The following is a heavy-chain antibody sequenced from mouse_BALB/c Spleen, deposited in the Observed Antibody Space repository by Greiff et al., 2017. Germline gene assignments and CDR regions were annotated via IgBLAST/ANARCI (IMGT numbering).Heavy chain of an antibody. J-gene: IGHJ1*01. CDR2: IDPANGNT. V-gene: IGHV14-3*02. CDR3: ANSPYDYGSSYWYFDV. CDR1: GFNIKDTY. D-gene: IGHD1-1*01. Sequence: EVQLQESGAELVKPGASVKLSCTASGFNIKDTYMHWVKQRPEQGLAWIGRIDPANGNTKYDPKFQGKATITADTSSNTAYLQLSSLTSEDTAVYYCANSPYDYGSSYWYFDVWGAGTTVTVSS.